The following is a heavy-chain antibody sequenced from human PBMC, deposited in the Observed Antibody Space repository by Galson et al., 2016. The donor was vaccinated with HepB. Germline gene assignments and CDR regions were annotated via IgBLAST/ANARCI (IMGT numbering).Heavy chain of an antibody. CDR1: GFTFSDYS. Sequence: SLRLSCAASGFTFSDYSMNWVRQAPGKGLEWVSSISGSSTYIYYGDSVKGRFTISRDNAKNSLSPQMNSLRAEDTALYFCARVSGADNYLGLDVWGQGTTVTVSS. CDR3: ARVSGADNYLGLDV. CDR2: ISGSSTYI. V-gene: IGHV3-21*01. D-gene: IGHD1-26*01. J-gene: IGHJ6*02.